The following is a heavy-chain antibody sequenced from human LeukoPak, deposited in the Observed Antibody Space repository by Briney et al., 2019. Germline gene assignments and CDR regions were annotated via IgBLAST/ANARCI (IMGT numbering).Heavy chain of an antibody. Sequence: GGSLRLSCAASGFTFSSSGMSWVRQAPGKGLEWVSVIYSDGNTYYADSVKGRFTISRDDSKNTLYLQMNSLRADDTAVYYCATQYSSSWSFDYWGQGTLVTVSS. J-gene: IGHJ4*02. CDR1: GFTFSSSG. CDR2: IYSDGNT. V-gene: IGHV3-53*01. D-gene: IGHD6-13*01. CDR3: ATQYSSSWSFDY.